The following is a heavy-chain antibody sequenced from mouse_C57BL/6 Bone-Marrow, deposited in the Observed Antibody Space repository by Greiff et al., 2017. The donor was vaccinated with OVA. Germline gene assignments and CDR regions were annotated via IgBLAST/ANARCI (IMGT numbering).Heavy chain of an antibody. CDR1: GFTFSDYY. D-gene: IGHD1-1*01. Sequence: EVKLVESEGGLAQPGSSMKLSCTASGFTFSDYYMAWVRQVPEKGLEWVANINYDGSSTYYLDSLKSRFIISRDNAKNILYLQMSSLKSEDTATYDCARDGGVLRDYAMDYWGQGTSVTVSA. V-gene: IGHV5-16*01. CDR3: ARDGGVLRDYAMDY. CDR2: INYDGSST. J-gene: IGHJ4*01.